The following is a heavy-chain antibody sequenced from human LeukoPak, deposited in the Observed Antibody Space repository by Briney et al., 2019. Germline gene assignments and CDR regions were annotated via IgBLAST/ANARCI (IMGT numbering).Heavy chain of an antibody. J-gene: IGHJ3*02. CDR1: GFSFSNYV. Sequence: GGSLRLSCAASGFSFSNYVMRWVRQAPGKGLECVSSIRPNGESRGYTNSMKGRFTISRDIYKNTLYLQMGSLRAEDMAIYCCARERDGGFAFDIWGQGTLVTVSS. D-gene: IGHD2-15*01. V-gene: IGHV3-64*01. CDR2: IRPNGESR. CDR3: ARERDGGFAFDI.